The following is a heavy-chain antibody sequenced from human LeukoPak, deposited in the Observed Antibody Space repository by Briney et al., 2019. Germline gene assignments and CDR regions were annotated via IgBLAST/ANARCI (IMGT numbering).Heavy chain of an antibody. CDR3: ARGRNEWLRLAYYFDY. CDR2: IYYSGIT. Sequence: PSETLSLTCTVSGGSISNYYWSWIRQPPGKGLEWIGYIYYSGITNYNPSLKSRVTISVDTSKNQFSLKLSSVTAADTAVYYCARGRNEWLRLAYYFDYWGQGTLVTVSS. CDR1: GGSISNYY. J-gene: IGHJ4*02. D-gene: IGHD5-12*01. V-gene: IGHV4-59*12.